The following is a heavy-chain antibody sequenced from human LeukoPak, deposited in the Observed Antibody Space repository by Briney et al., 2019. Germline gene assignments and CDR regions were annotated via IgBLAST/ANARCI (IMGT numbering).Heavy chain of an antibody. CDR3: AKDSSLVVVPAAKDY. Sequence: GGSLRLSCVASGFTFSSYSMNWVRQAPGKGLEWVSAISGSGGSTYYADSVKGRFTISRDNSKNTLYLQMNSLRAEDTAVYYCAKDSSLVVVPAAKDYWGQGTLVTVSS. J-gene: IGHJ4*02. CDR1: GFTFSSYS. CDR2: ISGSGGST. D-gene: IGHD2-2*01. V-gene: IGHV3-23*01.